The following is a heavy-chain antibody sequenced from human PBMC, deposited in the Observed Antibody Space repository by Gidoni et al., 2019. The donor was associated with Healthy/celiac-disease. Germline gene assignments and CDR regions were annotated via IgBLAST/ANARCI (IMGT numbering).Heavy chain of an antibody. CDR2: ISGSGGST. CDR3: AKDTSSGWYGLVNY. J-gene: IGHJ4*02. Sequence: AASGFTFSSYAMSWVRQAPGKGLDGVSAISGSGGSTYYADSVKGRFTISRDNSKNTLYLQMNSLRAEDTAVYYCAKDTSSGWYGLVNYWGQGTLVTVSS. V-gene: IGHV3-23*01. D-gene: IGHD6-19*01. CDR1: GFTFSSYA.